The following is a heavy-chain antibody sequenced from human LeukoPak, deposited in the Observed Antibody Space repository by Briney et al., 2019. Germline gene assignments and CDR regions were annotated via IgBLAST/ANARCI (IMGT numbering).Heavy chain of an antibody. CDR1: GFTFSSYW. D-gene: IGHD6-19*01. CDR3: AKDQIAMAGPMDY. V-gene: IGHV3-7*03. Sequence: PGGSLRLSCAASGFTFSSYWMSWVRQAPGKGLEWVANIKQDGSEKYYVDSVKGRFTISRDNAKNSLYLQMNSLRAEDTAFYYCAKDQIAMAGPMDYWGQGTLVTVSS. J-gene: IGHJ4*02. CDR2: IKQDGSEK.